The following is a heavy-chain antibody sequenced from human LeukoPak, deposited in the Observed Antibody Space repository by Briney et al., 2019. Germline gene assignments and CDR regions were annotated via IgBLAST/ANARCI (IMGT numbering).Heavy chain of an antibody. CDR3: ARDQYDILTGYYRSYFDY. D-gene: IGHD3-9*01. J-gene: IGHJ4*02. Sequence: GGSLRLSCAASGFTFSSYSMNWVRQAPGKGLEWVSSISSSSSYIYYADSVKGRFTISRDNAKNSLYLQMSSLRAEDTAVYYCARDQYDILTGYYRSYFDYWGQGTLVTVSS. CDR1: GFTFSSYS. CDR2: ISSSSSYI. V-gene: IGHV3-21*01.